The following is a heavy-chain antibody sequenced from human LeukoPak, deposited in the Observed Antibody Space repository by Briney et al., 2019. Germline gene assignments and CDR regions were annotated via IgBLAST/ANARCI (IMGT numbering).Heavy chain of an antibody. CDR1: GGSLSSYY. J-gene: IGHJ3*02. D-gene: IGHD5-18*01. Sequence: PSETLSLTCTVSGGSLSSYYGSWVRQPPGEGLEWIVYIYYMRSAKYTPSLKPRVALSVHTSKNHFSVKLTSVPAADTAVYYCARYTAMVTGAFDIWGQGTMVTVSS. V-gene: IGHV4-59*01. CDR3: ARYTAMVTGAFDI. CDR2: IYYMRSA.